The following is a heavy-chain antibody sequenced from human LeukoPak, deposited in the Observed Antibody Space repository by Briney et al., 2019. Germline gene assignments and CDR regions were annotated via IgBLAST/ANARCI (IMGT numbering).Heavy chain of an antibody. CDR2: ISAYNGNT. J-gene: IGHJ4*02. CDR1: GYTFTSYG. Sequence: ASVKVSCKASGYTFTSYGICWVRQAPGQGLEWMGWISAYNGNTNYAQKLQGRVTMTTDTSTSTAYMELRSLRSDDTAVYYCARDRTRYDYVWGSYPDYWGQGTLVTVSS. CDR3: ARDRTRYDYVWGSYPDY. V-gene: IGHV1-18*01. D-gene: IGHD3-16*01.